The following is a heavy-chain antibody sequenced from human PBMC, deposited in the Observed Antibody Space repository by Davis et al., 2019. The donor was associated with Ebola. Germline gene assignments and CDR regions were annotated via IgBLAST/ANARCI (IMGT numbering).Heavy chain of an antibody. CDR2: IKADGSEK. D-gene: IGHD2-2*01. J-gene: IGHJ6*02. V-gene: IGHV3-7*03. CDR1: GFTFSYSW. CDR3: ARHVVRQVPAGLSPHYYYYGMDV. Sequence: PGGSLRPSCAAPGFTFSYSWMGWVRQAPGKGLEWVANIKADGSEKFYVDSVKGRFTVSRDNAKNSLYLQMNSLRAEETAVYYCARHVVRQVPAGLSPHYYYYGMDVWGQGTTVTVSS.